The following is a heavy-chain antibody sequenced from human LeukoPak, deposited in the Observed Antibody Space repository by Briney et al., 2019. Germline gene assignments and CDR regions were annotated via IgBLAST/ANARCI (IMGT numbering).Heavy chain of an antibody. CDR2: IRYDGNNK. CDR1: GFTFSNYG. V-gene: IGHV3-30*02. Sequence: GGSLRLSCGASGFTFSNYGMLWVRQAPGKGLDWVAFIRYDGNNKLYADSVKGRFTISRDNSKNTLYLHIDSLRAEDTAVYYCVKDNPLDYWGQGTLVIVSS. D-gene: IGHD1-14*01. CDR3: VKDNPLDY. J-gene: IGHJ4*02.